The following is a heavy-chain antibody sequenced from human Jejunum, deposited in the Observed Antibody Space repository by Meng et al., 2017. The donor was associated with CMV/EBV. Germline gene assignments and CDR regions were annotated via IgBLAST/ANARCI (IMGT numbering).Heavy chain of an antibody. CDR2: IDPRGNK. CDR3: ARECVGEGDNCQWDYWFDP. J-gene: IGHJ5*02. D-gene: IGHD3-16*01. V-gene: IGHV4-4*07. CDR1: XGSISGYY. Sequence: QVHLQESGPRLVKSSETLSLTCSVXXGSISGYYWSWIRQPAGKGLEWIGRIDPRGNKNYNPSLENRGTVSVDTSKNQFSLKLTSVTAADTAVYYCARECVGEGDNCQWDYWFDPWGQGTLVTVSS.